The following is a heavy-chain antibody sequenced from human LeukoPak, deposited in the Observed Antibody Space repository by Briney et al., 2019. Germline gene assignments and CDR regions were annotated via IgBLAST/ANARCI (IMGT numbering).Heavy chain of an antibody. V-gene: IGHV3-23*01. CDR2: ISGSGGST. J-gene: IGHJ4*02. CDR1: GFTFSHYG. D-gene: IGHD2-2*01. CDR3: AKGTLGSCSGAACYEFDN. Sequence: PGGSLRLSCAASGFTFSHYGMTWVRQAPGKGLEWVSAISGSGGSTYYAGSVKGRITISRDNSKNTLYLRMNSLRADDTALYYCAKGTLGSCSGAACYEFDNWGQGTLVTVSS.